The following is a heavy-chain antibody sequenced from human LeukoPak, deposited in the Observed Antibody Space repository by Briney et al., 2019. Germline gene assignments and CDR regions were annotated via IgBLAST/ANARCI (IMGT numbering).Heavy chain of an antibody. CDR2: ISSSGSTI. D-gene: IGHD4-17*01. CDR1: GFTFSSYE. CDR3: ARDYGDYYYYYMDV. Sequence: GGSLRLSCAASGFTFSSYEMNWVRQAPGKGLDGVPYISSSGSTIYYADSVKGRFTISRDNAKNSLYLQMNSLRAEDTAVYYCARDYGDYYYYYMDVWGKGTTVTVSS. J-gene: IGHJ6*03. V-gene: IGHV3-48*03.